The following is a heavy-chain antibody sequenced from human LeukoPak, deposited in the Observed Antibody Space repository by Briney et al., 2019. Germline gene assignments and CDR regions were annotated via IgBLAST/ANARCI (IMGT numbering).Heavy chain of an antibody. J-gene: IGHJ3*02. CDR2: ISYDGSNK. CDR3: ARDHSYDSSGYYWDDAFDI. V-gene: IGHV3-30-3*01. D-gene: IGHD3-22*01. CDR1: GFTFSSYA. Sequence: GGSLRLSWAASGFTFSSYAMDWVRQAPGKGLEWVAVISYDGSNKYYADSVKGRFTISRDNSKNTLYLQMNSLRAEDTAVYYCARDHSYDSSGYYWDDAFDIWGQGTMVTVSS.